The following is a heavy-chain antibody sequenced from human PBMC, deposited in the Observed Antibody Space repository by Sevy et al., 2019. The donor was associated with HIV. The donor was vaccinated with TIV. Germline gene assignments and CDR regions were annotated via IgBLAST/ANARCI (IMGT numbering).Heavy chain of an antibody. CDR1: GFTFSTYS. D-gene: IGHD1-26*01. Sequence: GGSLRLSCAASGFTFSTYSMNWVRQAPGKGLEWVSSISSSSTYIYYADSVKGRFTISRNNAKNSLFLQMNSLRAEDTAVYYCARGGIVGATHFDYWGQGTLVTVSS. CDR2: ISSSSTYI. V-gene: IGHV3-21*04. CDR3: ARGGIVGATHFDY. J-gene: IGHJ4*02.